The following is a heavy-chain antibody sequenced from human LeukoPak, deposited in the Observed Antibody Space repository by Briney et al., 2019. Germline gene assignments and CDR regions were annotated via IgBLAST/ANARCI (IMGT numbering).Heavy chain of an antibody. CDR1: GFTFSSYW. Sequence: GGSLRLSCAASGFTFSSYWMSWVRQAPGKGLEWVANIKQDGSEKYYVDSVNGRFTISRDNAKNSLYLQMNSLRAEDTAVYYCAREGYYYDSSGYLDYWGQGTLVTVSS. CDR3: AREGYYYDSSGYLDY. D-gene: IGHD3-22*01. J-gene: IGHJ4*02. V-gene: IGHV3-7*01. CDR2: IKQDGSEK.